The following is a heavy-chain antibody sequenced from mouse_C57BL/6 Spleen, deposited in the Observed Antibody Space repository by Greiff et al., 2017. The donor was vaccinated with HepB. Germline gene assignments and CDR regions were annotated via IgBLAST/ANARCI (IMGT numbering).Heavy chain of an antibody. CDR2: ISSGGSYT. V-gene: IGHV5-6*01. Sequence: DVHLVESGGDLVKPGGSLKLSCAASGFTFSSYGMSWVRQTPDKRLEWVATISSGGSYTYYPDSVKGRFTISRDNAKNTLYLQMSSLKSEDTAMYYCARQITTVGSMDYWGQGTSVTVSS. J-gene: IGHJ4*01. D-gene: IGHD1-1*01. CDR3: ARQITTVGSMDY. CDR1: GFTFSSYG.